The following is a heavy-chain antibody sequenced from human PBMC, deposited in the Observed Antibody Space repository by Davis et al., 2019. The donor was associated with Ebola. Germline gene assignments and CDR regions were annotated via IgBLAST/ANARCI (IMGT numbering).Heavy chain of an antibody. CDR3: ARDTAMVTPYYFDY. J-gene: IGHJ4*02. CDR1: GFTFSSYS. Sequence: GESLKISCAASGFTFSSYSMNWVRQAPGKGLEWVAVISYDGSNKYYADSVKGRFTISRDNSKNTLYLQMNSLRAEDTAVYYCARDTAMVTPYYFDYWGQGTLVTVSS. V-gene: IGHV3-30*03. CDR2: ISYDGSNK. D-gene: IGHD5-18*01.